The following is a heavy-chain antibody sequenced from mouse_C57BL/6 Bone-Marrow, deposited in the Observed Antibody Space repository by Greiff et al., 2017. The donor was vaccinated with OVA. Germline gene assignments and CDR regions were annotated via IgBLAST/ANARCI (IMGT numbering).Heavy chain of an antibody. J-gene: IGHJ1*03. CDR1: GFNIKDYY. D-gene: IGHD2-1*01. CDR2: IDPEDGET. Sequence: EVQLQQSGAELVKPGASVKLSCTASGFNIKDYYMNWVKQRTEQGLEWIGRIDPEDGETNYAPKFQGKATITADTSSNTAYLQLSSLTSENTAVYYCARIGNGTYPYWYFDVWGTGTTVTVSS. V-gene: IGHV14-2*01. CDR3: ARIGNGTYPYWYFDV.